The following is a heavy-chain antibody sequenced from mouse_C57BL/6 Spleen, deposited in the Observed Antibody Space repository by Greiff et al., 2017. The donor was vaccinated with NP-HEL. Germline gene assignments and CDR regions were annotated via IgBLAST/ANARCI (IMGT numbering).Heavy chain of an antibody. CDR3: ARPYDYGQSYAMDY. V-gene: IGHV5-17*01. Sequence: EVQRVESEGGLVKPGGSLKLSCAASGFTFSDYGMHWVRQAPEKGLEWVAYISSGSSTIYYADTVKGRFTISRDNAKNTLFLQMTSLRSEDTAMYYCARPYDYGQSYAMDYWGQGTSVTVSS. J-gene: IGHJ4*01. CDR2: ISSGSSTI. CDR1: GFTFSDYG. D-gene: IGHD2-4*01.